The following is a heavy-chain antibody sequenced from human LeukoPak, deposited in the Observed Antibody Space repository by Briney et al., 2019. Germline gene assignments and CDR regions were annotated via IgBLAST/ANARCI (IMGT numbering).Heavy chain of an antibody. Sequence: RASVKVSCKASGYTFTSYDINWVRQATGQGLEWMGWMNPNSGNTGYAQKFQGRVTITRNTSISTAYMELSSLRSEDMAVYYCARMLGRFLEWPNWFDPWGQGTLVTVSS. CDR2: MNPNSGNT. V-gene: IGHV1-8*03. CDR3: ARMLGRFLEWPNWFDP. CDR1: GYTFTSYD. J-gene: IGHJ5*02. D-gene: IGHD3-3*01.